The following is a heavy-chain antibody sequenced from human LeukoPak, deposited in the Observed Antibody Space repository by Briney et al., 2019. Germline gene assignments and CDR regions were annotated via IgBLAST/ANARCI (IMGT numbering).Heavy chain of an antibody. V-gene: IGHV4-61*08. J-gene: IGHJ6*02. CDR3: ARDRVNSRYYGMDV. CDR1: GGSISSGGYY. D-gene: IGHD2/OR15-2a*01. Sequence: SETLSLTCTVSGGSISSGGYYWSWIRQPPGKGLEWIGYIYYSGSTNYNPSLKSRVTISVDTSKNQFSLKLSSVTAADTAVYYCARDRVNSRYYGMDVWGQGTTVTVSS. CDR2: IYYSGST.